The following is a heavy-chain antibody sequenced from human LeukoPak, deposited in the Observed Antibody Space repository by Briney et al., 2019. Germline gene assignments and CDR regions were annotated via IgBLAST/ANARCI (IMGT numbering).Heavy chain of an antibody. CDR3: ARIRVWA. Sequence: GGSLRLSCAASGFTVTSNYMSWVRQAPGKGLEWVANIKQDGSEKYYVDSVKGRFTISRDNAKNSLYLQMNSLRAEDTAVYYCARIRVWAWGQGTLVTVSS. D-gene: IGHD3-16*01. CDR2: IKQDGSEK. CDR1: GFTVTSNY. V-gene: IGHV3-7*01. J-gene: IGHJ5*02.